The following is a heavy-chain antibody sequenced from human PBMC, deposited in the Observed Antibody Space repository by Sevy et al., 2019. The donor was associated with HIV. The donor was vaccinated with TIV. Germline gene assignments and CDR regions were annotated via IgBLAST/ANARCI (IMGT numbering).Heavy chain of an antibody. D-gene: IGHD6-13*01. V-gene: IGHV3-30*02. J-gene: IGHJ4*02. CDR3: AKNTAAAGAGGFDY. CDR2: IQYDGNDK. CDR1: RFIFNDYG. Sequence: GGSLRLSCAASRFIFNDYGMHWVRQAPGKGLEWVAFIQYDGNDKYYPDSMRGRFTISRDNSKNMLFLQMNSLRSEDTAMYYCAKNTAAAGAGGFDYWGQGTLVTVSS.